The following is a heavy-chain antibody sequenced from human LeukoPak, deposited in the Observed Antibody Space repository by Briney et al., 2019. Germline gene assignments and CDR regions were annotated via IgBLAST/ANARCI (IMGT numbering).Heavy chain of an antibody. CDR3: ARIWALQLWLFGMDV. J-gene: IGHJ6*04. CDR1: GFTFSSYW. Sequence: PGGPLRLSCAASGFTFSSYWMTWVRQAPGKGLEWVANIKQDGSEKYYVDSVKGRFTISRDNAKNSLYLQMNSLRAEDTAVYYCARIWALQLWLFGMDVWGKGTTVTVSS. D-gene: IGHD5-18*01. CDR2: IKQDGSEK. V-gene: IGHV3-7*03.